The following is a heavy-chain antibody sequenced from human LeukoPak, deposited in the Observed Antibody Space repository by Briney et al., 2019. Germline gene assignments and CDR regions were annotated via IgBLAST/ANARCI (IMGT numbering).Heavy chain of an antibody. CDR2: INLNSGDT. J-gene: IGHJ4*02. CDR3: ARDLSSTANWEFDY. CDR1: GYTFTRYF. V-gene: IGHV1-2*06. Sequence: ASVKVSCKASGYTFTRYFMHWGRQAPGQGLEWMGRINLNSGDTYYAQNFQGRVTMTRDTSISTAYVELSRLTSDDTAIYYCARDLSSTANWEFDYWGQGTLVTVSS. D-gene: IGHD1-26*01.